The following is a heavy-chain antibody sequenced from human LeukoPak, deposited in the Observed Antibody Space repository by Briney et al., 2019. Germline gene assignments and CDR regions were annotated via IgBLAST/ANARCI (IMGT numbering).Heavy chain of an antibody. CDR2: ISAYNGNT. Sequence: ASVKVSCKASGYTFTSYAMNWVRQAPGQGLEWMGWISAYNGNTNYAQKLQGRVTMTTDTSTSTAYMELRSLRSDDTAVYYCATSTTVIVYYYGMDVWGQGTTVTVSS. J-gene: IGHJ6*02. V-gene: IGHV1-18*01. CDR1: GYTFTSYA. CDR3: ATSTTVIVYYYGMDV. D-gene: IGHD4-17*01.